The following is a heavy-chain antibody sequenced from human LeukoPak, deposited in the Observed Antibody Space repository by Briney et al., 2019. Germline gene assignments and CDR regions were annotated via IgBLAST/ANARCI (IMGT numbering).Heavy chain of an antibody. CDR2: ISGSGGST. Sequence: PGGSVRLSCAASGFTFSSYVMTWVRQAPGKGLEWVSGISGSGGSTYYADSVKGRFTISRDNSKNSLYLQMNSLSVEDTALYYCAKGYSTNWYLFDYWGQGSLVTVT. CDR1: GFTFSSYV. CDR3: AKGYSTNWYLFDY. V-gene: IGHV3-23*01. D-gene: IGHD6-13*01. J-gene: IGHJ4*02.